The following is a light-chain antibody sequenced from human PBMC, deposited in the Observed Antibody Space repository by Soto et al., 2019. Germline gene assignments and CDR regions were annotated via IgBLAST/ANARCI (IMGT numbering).Light chain of an antibody. CDR1: SSNIGAGYD. CDR2: GNN. CDR3: QSYDSSLSGSV. J-gene: IGLJ2*01. Sequence: QSVLTQPPSVSGAPGQRVTISCTGSSSNIGAGYDVHWYQQLPGTAPKLLMYGNNNRPSGVPDRFSGSKSGTSASLAITGLQEEDEADYYCQSYDSSLSGSVFGGGTKVTVL. V-gene: IGLV1-40*01.